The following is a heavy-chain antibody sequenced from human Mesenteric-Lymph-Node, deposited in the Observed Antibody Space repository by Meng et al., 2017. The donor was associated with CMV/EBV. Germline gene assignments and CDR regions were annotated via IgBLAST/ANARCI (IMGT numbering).Heavy chain of an antibody. V-gene: IGHV1-69*06. D-gene: IGHD1-14*01. CDR1: GGAFSTFG. CDR3: ARASPWGSTGGPFDY. Sequence: SGGAFSTFGISWVRQAPGQGLEWMGGIIPIFGTANYAQKFQGRVTITADKSTSTAYMELSSLRSEDTAVYYCARASPWGSTGGPFDYWGQGTLVTVSS. CDR2: IIPIFGTA. J-gene: IGHJ4*02.